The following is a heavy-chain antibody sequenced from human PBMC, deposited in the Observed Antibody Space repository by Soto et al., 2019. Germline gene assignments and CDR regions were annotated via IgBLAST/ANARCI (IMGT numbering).Heavy chain of an antibody. J-gene: IGHJ6*02. Sequence: GGSLRLSCAASGFTFTDYYMSWIRQAPGKGLEWVSYISSTDATIYYADSVKGRFTISRDNAKSSLYLQMNSLRAEDTAVYYCARDFSSCWSVYYQYYGLDVWGQGTTVTVSS. CDR2: ISSTDATI. CDR1: GFTFTDYY. CDR3: ARDFSSCWSVYYQYYGLDV. V-gene: IGHV3-11*01. D-gene: IGHD6-19*01.